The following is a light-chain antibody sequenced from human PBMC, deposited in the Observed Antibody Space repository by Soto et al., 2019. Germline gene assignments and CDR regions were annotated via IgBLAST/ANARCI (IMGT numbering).Light chain of an antibody. CDR3: QHYGTSPGT. J-gene: IGKJ1*01. CDR2: GAS. CDR1: QSIDSNY. Sequence: EIVLTQSPGTLSLSPGERATLSCRASQSIDSNYLGWYQQKPGQTPRLLIYGASSRATGIPDRFSGSGSGTEFALTISRLEPEDFAMYYCQHYGTSPGTFGQGTKVEIK. V-gene: IGKV3-20*01.